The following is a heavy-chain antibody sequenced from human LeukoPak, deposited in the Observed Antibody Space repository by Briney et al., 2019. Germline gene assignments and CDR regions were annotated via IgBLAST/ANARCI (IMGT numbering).Heavy chain of an antibody. CDR1: GFTFSSYA. V-gene: IGHV3-23*01. CDR3: AKSSTYSGSLIDY. CDR2: ISGSGGST. Sequence: GGSLRLSCAASGFTFSSYAMSWVRQAPGKGLEWVSSISGSGGSTYYADSVKGRFTISRDNSERTLYLQVNSLRAEDTAVYYCAKSSTYSGSLIDYWGQGTLVSVSS. D-gene: IGHD1-26*01. J-gene: IGHJ4*02.